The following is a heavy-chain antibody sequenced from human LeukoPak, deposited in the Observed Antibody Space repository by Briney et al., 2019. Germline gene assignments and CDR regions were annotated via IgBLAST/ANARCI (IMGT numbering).Heavy chain of an antibody. V-gene: IGHV3-53*01. Sequence: GGSLRLSCAASGFTVSSNYMSWVRQAPGKGLEWVSVIYSGGSTYYADSVKGRFTISRDNSKNTLYLQMNSLRAEDTAVYYCARGGNWNYRGYYYYMDVWGKGTTVTVSS. CDR2: IYSGGST. J-gene: IGHJ6*03. D-gene: IGHD1-7*01. CDR1: GFTVSSNY. CDR3: ARGGNWNYRGYYYYMDV.